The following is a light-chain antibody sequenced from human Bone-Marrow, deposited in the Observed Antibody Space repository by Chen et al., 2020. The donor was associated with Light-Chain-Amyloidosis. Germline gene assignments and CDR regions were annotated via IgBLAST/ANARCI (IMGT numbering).Light chain of an antibody. CDR2: GDS. V-gene: IGLV3-21*02. CDR3: QVWDRSSDLPV. Sequence: SYVLTQPSSVSVAPGQTATIACGGNNIGSTSVHWYQQTPGQAPLLVVYGDSDRPSGIPERLSGSNAGTAATLTMSRVEAGDEADFFCQVWDRSSDLPVFGGGTKLTVL. CDR1: NIGSTS. J-gene: IGLJ3*02.